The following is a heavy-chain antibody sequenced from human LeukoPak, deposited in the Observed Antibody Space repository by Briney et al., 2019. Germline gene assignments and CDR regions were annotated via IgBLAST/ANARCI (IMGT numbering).Heavy chain of an antibody. V-gene: IGHV1-46*01. Sequence: ASVKVSCKASGYIFTTYFMHWLRQAPGQGPEWMGIINPRGGSTDYAQKFQDRITMTSDTSTSKVYMELKSLTSEDTAVYFCARVGTTGATDDNWGQGTLVTVSS. J-gene: IGHJ4*02. CDR1: GYIFTTYF. D-gene: IGHD4-11*01. CDR2: INPRGGST. CDR3: ARVGTTGATDDN.